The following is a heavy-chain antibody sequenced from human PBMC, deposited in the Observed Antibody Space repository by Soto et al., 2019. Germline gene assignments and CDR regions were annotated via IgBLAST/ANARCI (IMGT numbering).Heavy chain of an antibody. Sequence: ASVKVSCKASGYTFTSYGISWVRQAPGQGLEWMGWISAYNGNTNYAQKLQGRVTMTRNTSISTAYMELSSLRSEDTAVYYCASFSGWYGSAFDIWGQGTMVTVSS. J-gene: IGHJ3*02. CDR3: ASFSGWYGSAFDI. V-gene: IGHV1-18*01. CDR1: GYTFTSYG. D-gene: IGHD6-19*01. CDR2: ISAYNGNT.